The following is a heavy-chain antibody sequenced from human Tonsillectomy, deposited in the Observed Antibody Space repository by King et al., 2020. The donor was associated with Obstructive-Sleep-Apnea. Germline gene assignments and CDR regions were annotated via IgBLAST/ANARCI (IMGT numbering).Heavy chain of an antibody. CDR2: FDPADGET. V-gene: IGHV1-24*01. CDR1: GYTLTELS. D-gene: IGHD2-15*01. Sequence: QLVQSGAEVKKPGASVKVSCKVSGYTLTELSMHWVRQAPGKGLEWMGGFDPADGETIYAQKFQGRVTMTEDTSTETAYMELSSLRSEDTAVYYCATRGIYCSGGSCYYRNWFDPWGQGTLVTVSS. J-gene: IGHJ5*02. CDR3: ATRGIYCSGGSCYYRNWFDP.